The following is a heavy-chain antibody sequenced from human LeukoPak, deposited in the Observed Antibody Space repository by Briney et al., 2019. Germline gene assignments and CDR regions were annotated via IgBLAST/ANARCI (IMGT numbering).Heavy chain of an antibody. D-gene: IGHD6-13*01. CDR2: IYYSGST. Sequence: KPSETLSLTCAVSGGSISSYYWSWIRQPPGKGLEWLGYIYYSGSTNYNPSLKSRVTISVDTSKNQFSLKLSSVTAADTAVYYCAGPPGIAAAGYYYYYMDVWGKGTTVTVSS. CDR1: GGSISSYY. CDR3: AGPPGIAAAGYYYYYMDV. V-gene: IGHV4-59*01. J-gene: IGHJ6*03.